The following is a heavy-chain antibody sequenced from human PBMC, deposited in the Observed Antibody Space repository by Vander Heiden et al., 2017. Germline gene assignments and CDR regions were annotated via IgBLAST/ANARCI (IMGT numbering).Heavy chain of an antibody. CDR2: IWYDGSNK. CDR3: AREDGSGRGYFQH. Sequence: QVQLVESGGGVVQPGRSLRLSCAASGFTFSSYGMHWVRQAPGKGLEWVAVIWYDGSNKYYAYSVKGRFTISRDNSKNTLYLQLKRMRAEDTAVYYCAREDGSGRGYFQHWGQGTLVTVSS. V-gene: IGHV3-33*01. CDR1: GFTFSSYG. J-gene: IGHJ1*01. D-gene: IGHD2-15*01.